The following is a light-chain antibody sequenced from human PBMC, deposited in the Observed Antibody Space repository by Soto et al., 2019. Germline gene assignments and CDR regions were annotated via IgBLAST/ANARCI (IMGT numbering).Light chain of an antibody. V-gene: IGLV2-14*01. CDR2: DVS. CDR3: SSYTSSSTPDV. CDR1: SSDVGGYNY. J-gene: IGLJ1*01. Sequence: QSALTQPASVSGSPGQSITISCTGTSSDVGGYNYVSWYQQHPGKAPKLMIYDVSNRPSGVSNRFPGSKSGNTASLTISGLQAEDEADYSCSSYTSSSTPDVFGTGTKLTVL.